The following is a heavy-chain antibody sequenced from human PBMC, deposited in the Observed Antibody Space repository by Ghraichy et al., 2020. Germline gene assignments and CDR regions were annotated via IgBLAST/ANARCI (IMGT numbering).Heavy chain of an antibody. V-gene: IGHV3-7*01. CDR2: IKIDETEK. CDR3: WRGGPDNCNYVVDI. CDR1: GFTFRSYW. Sequence: GGSLRLSCAASGFTFRSYWMTWVRQAPGKGLEWVANIKIDETEKYYVGSVKGRFTISRDNAKNSLYLQMNSLRAEDTALYYCWRGGPDNCNYVVDIWGQGTMVTVSS. J-gene: IGHJ3*02. D-gene: IGHD4-11*01.